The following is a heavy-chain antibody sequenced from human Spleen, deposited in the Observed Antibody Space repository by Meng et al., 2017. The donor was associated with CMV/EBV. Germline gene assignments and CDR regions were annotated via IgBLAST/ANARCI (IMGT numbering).Heavy chain of an antibody. V-gene: IGHV3-72*01. D-gene: IGHD3-10*01. Sequence: EVQLVESGGGLVQPGGSLRLSCAASGFTFSDHYMDWVRQAPGKGLEWVGRTRNKANSYTTEYAASVKGRFTISRDDSKNSLYLQMNSLKTEDTAVYYCARDLGINWGQGTLVTVSS. CDR3: ARDLGIN. CDR2: TRNKANSYTT. J-gene: IGHJ4*02. CDR1: GFTFSDHY.